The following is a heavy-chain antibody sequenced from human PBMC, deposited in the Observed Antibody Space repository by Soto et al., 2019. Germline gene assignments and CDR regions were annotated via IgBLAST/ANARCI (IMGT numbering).Heavy chain of an antibody. CDR3: VRDLHEPLATDALRVAN. V-gene: IGHV3-48*03. CDR2: ISSTGSGT. Sequence: GGSLRLSCAASGFTFSSYEMHWVRLAPGKGLEWISYISSTGSGTHYADSVKGRFTMSRDNTKNSVSLQMSSLRAEDAAVYYCVRDLHEPLATDALRVANWGQGTQGTVS. CDR1: GFTFSSYE. D-gene: IGHD2-15*01. J-gene: IGHJ4*02.